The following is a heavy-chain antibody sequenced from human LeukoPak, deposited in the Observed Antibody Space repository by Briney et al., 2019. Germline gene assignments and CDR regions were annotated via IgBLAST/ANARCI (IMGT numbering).Heavy chain of an antibody. D-gene: IGHD6-13*01. J-gene: IGHJ5*02. CDR2: IYPGDSDT. CDR1: GYSFTSYW. Sequence: PGESLKISCKGSGYSFTSYWIGWVRQMPGKGLEWMGIIYPGDSDTRYSPSFQGQVTISADKSISTAYLQWSSLKASDTAMYYCARHIVAAAGTGWFDPWGQGTLVTVSS. V-gene: IGHV5-51*01. CDR3: ARHIVAAAGTGWFDP.